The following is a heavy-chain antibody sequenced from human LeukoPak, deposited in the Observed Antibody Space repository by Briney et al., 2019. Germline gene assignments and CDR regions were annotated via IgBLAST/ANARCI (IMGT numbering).Heavy chain of an antibody. CDR2: IIPIFGTA. D-gene: IGHD2-15*01. CDR3: ARVTFSVGGGSFGGFDP. Sequence: GASVKVSCKASGGTFSSNTISWVRQAPGQGLEWMGRIIPIFGTANYAQKFQGRVTITTDESTSTAYVELSSLRSEDTAVYYCARVTFSVGGGSFGGFDPWGQGTLVTVSS. CDR1: GGTFSSNT. V-gene: IGHV1-69*05. J-gene: IGHJ5*02.